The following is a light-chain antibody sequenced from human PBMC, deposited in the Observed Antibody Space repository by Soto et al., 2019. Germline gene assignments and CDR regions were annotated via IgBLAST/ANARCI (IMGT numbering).Light chain of an antibody. CDR2: GAS. Sequence: VLTQSPGTVSLSPGQRATLSCRASQTISSSYLAWYQQKPGQAPRLLIYGASTRATGIPARFSGSGSGTEFTLTISSLQSEDFAVYYCQQYNNWPPTFGQGTKVDIK. J-gene: IGKJ1*01. CDR1: QTISSSY. CDR3: QQYNNWPPT. V-gene: IGKV3-15*01.